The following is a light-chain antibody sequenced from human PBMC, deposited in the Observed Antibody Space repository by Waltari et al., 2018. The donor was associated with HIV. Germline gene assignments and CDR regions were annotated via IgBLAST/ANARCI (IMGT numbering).Light chain of an antibody. J-gene: IGLJ2*01. CDR2: DNS. V-gene: IGLV1-44*01. CDR1: SSNIGRNS. CDR3: VAWDDSLKAVV. Sequence: QSAMTQPPSASGTPGQRVTISCFGSSSNIGRNSVNWYRQLPGTAPKLLIYDNSQWPSGVPDRFSGSKSGSSASLAISGLQSGDEADYYCVAWDDSLKAVVFGGGTRLTVL.